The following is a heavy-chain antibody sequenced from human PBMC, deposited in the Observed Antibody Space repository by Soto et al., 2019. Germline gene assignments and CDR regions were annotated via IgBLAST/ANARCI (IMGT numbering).Heavy chain of an antibody. Sequence: EVQLLESGGGLVQPGGSLRLSCAASGFTLSSYAMSWVRQAPGKGLEWVSAISGSGGTTYYADFVKGRFTISRDTSKNTLYLQMNRLRAEDTAVYYCAKVERYYYDSSGYYSSPLFWGQGTLVTVSS. CDR1: GFTLSSYA. CDR3: AKVERYYYDSSGYYSSPLF. D-gene: IGHD3-22*01. CDR2: ISGSGGTT. V-gene: IGHV3-23*01. J-gene: IGHJ4*02.